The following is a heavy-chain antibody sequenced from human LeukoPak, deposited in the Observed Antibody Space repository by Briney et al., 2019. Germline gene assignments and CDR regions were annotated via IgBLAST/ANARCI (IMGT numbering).Heavy chain of an antibody. D-gene: IGHD3-22*01. CDR3: ARVDSPYLVIYDSSGYAFDY. J-gene: IGHJ4*02. Sequence: PGGSLRLSCAASGFTVSSNYMSWVRQAPGKGLEWVSVIYSGGSTYYADSVKGRFTISRDNSKNTLYLQINSPRAEDTAVYYCARVDSPYLVIYDSSGYAFDYWGQGTLVTVSS. CDR2: IYSGGST. V-gene: IGHV3-66*01. CDR1: GFTVSSNY.